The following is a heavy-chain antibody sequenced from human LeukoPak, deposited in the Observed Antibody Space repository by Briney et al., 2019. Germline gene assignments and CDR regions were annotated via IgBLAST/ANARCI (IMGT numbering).Heavy chain of an antibody. CDR3: AKDRFFSYYDFWSGPAWFDP. V-gene: IGHV3-23*01. CDR2: ISGSGGST. D-gene: IGHD3-3*01. J-gene: IGHJ5*02. Sequence: GGSLRLSCAASGFTFSSYAMSWVRQAPGKGLEWVSAISGSGGSTYYADSVKGRFTISRDNSKNTLYLQKNSLRAEDTAVYYCAKDRFFSYYDFWSGPAWFDPWGQGTLVTVSP. CDR1: GFTFSSYA.